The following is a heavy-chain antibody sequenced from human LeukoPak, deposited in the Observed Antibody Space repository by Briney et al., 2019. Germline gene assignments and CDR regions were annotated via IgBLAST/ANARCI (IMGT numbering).Heavy chain of an antibody. CDR2: ISGSGGST. J-gene: IGHJ6*02. CDR1: GFTFSSYA. V-gene: IGHV3-23*01. CDR3: AKGDYYYYYGMDV. Sequence: PGGSLRLSFAASGFTFSSYAMSWVRQAPGKGLEWVSAISGSGGSTYYADSVKGRFTISRDNSKNTLYLQMNSLRAEDTAVYYCAKGDYYYYYGMDVWGQGTTVTVSS.